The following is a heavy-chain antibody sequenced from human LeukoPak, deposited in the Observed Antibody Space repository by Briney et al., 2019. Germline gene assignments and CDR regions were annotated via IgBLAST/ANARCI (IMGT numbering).Heavy chain of an antibody. J-gene: IGHJ4*02. D-gene: IGHD4-23*01. CDR3: ARTRGTTVVNQNFDY. Sequence: ASVKVSCKAFGYTFTSNYMHWVRQAPGQGPEWMGVISPSGGSTTYAQKFQGRVTLTRDMSTSTDYLELSSLRSEDTALYYCARTRGTTVVNQNFDYWGQGTLVTVSS. V-gene: IGHV1-46*01. CDR2: ISPSGGST. CDR1: GYTFTSNY.